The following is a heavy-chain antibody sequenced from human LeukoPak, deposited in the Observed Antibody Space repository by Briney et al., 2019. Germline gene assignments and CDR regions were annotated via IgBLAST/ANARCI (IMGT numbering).Heavy chain of an antibody. V-gene: IGHV4-31*03. Sequence: PSQTLSLTCTVSGGSISSGGYYWSWIRQHPGKGLEWIGYIYYSGSTYYNPSLKSRVTISVDTSKNQFSLKLSSVTAADTAVYYCVRGDYYDSSGYYYGFDYWGQGTLVTVSS. CDR3: VRGDYYDSSGYYYGFDY. CDR2: IYYSGST. D-gene: IGHD3-22*01. J-gene: IGHJ4*02. CDR1: GGSISSGGYY.